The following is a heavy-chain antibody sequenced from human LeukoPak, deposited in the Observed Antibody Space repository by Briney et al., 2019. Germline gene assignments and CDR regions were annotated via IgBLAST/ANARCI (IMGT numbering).Heavy chain of an antibody. CDR1: GGTFSSYA. CDR3: ARAECSTTNCHTRIRNYYMDV. CDR2: MNPNSGNT. V-gene: IGHV1-8*02. D-gene: IGHD2-2*01. Sequence: ASVKVSCKASGGTFSSYAISWVRQAPGQGLEWMGWMNPNSGNTGYAQKFQGRVTMTRNTSISTAYMELSSLRSGDTAVYYCARAECSTTNCHTRIRNYYMDVWGTGTPVTVSS. J-gene: IGHJ6*03.